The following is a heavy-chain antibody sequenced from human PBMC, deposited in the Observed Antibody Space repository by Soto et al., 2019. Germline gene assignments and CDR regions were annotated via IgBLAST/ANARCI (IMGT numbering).Heavy chain of an antibody. CDR2: IYHSEST. CDR3: ASSGAVAGSVARFDP. V-gene: IGHV4-39*01. CDR1: GGSISSSSYY. D-gene: IGHD6-19*01. J-gene: IGHJ5*02. Sequence: PSETLSLTCTVSGGSISSSSYYWGWILQPPGKGLEWIGSIYHSESTYYNPSLKSRVTIYVDTSKNQFSLKLSSVTVADTAVYYCASSGAVAGSVARFDPWGQGTLVTVSS.